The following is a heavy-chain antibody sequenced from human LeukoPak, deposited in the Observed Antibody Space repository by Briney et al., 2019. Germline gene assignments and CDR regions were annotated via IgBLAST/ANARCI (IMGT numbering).Heavy chain of an antibody. J-gene: IGHJ4*02. CDR2: IGTAGDP. Sequence: PGGSLRLSCAASGFTFSSYDMHWVRQVTGKGLEWVSAIGTAGDPSYPGSVKGRFTISREIAKNSLYLQMNSLRDGDTPVYYCVRASRGWYYFDYWGQGTLVTVSS. V-gene: IGHV3-13*05. D-gene: IGHD6-19*01. CDR1: GFTFSSYD. CDR3: VRASRGWYYFDY.